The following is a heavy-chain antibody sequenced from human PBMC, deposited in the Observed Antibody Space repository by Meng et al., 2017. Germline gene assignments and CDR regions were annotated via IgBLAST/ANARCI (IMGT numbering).Heavy chain of an antibody. V-gene: IGHV3-73*01. J-gene: IGHJ4*02. Sequence: GESLKISCAASGFTFSGSAMHWVRQASGKGLEWVGRIRSKANSYATAYAASVKGRVTISADKSISTAYLQWSSLKASDTAMYYCARPHYGSGSYQYHHWGQGTLVTVSS. CDR3: ARPHYGSGSYQYHH. CDR1: GFTFSGSA. D-gene: IGHD3-10*01. CDR2: IRSKANSYAT.